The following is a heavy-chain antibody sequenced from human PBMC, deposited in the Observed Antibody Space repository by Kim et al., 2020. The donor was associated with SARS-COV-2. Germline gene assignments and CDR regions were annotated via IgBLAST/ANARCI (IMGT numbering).Heavy chain of an antibody. J-gene: IGHJ4*02. CDR3: ASLLGAAGADFDY. V-gene: IGHV3-30*01. D-gene: IGHD6-13*01. Sequence: ITGRFSMSKDNAKNTLSLRMNSLGAEDTAVYYCASLLGAAGADFDYWGQGTLVTVSS.